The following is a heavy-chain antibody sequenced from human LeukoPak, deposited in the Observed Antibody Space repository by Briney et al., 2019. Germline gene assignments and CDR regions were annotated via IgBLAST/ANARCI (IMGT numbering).Heavy chain of an antibody. Sequence: GGSLRLSCATSGFKFDDYAMHWARQAPGRGLEWISGITWNSGRLDYADSVKGRFTISRDSDKKSLYLQMNSLRPQDTAVYYCAKGAQQYNYFDSWGPGTLVTVS. CDR2: ITWNSGRL. D-gene: IGHD1-20*01. CDR3: AKGAQQYNYFDS. J-gene: IGHJ4*02. V-gene: IGHV3-9*01. CDR1: GFKFDDYA.